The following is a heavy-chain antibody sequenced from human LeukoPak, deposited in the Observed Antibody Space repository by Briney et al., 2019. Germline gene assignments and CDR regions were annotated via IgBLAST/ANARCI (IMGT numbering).Heavy chain of an antibody. Sequence: GASVKVSCKASGGTFSSYAISWVRQAPGQGLEWMGIINPSGGSTSYAQKFQGRVTMTRDTSTSTVYMELSSLRSEDTAVYYCARVGDSGSSNGQWFDPWGQGTLVTVSS. CDR3: ARVGDSGSSNGQWFDP. D-gene: IGHD1-26*01. CDR1: GGTFSSYA. V-gene: IGHV1-46*01. J-gene: IGHJ5*02. CDR2: INPSGGST.